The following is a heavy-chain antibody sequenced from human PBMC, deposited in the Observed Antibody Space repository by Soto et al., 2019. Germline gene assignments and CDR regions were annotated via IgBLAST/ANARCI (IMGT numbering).Heavy chain of an antibody. J-gene: IGHJ4*02. CDR3: ARGPRGLYHHDY. Sequence: GGSLRLSCAASGFTFSGDWMHWVRQAAGKGLVWVSRINMGGSSTNYADSVRGRFTISRDNAKNTLYLQMNSLRVDDTAVYYCARGPRGLYHHDYWGQGALVTVSS. V-gene: IGHV3-74*01. CDR1: GFTFSGDW. CDR2: INMGGSST. D-gene: IGHD2-2*01.